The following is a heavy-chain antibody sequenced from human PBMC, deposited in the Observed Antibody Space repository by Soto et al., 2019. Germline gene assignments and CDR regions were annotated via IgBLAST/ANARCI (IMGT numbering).Heavy chain of an antibody. Sequence: GGSLRLSCAASGFTFDDYAMHWVRQAPGKGLDWVSGISWNSGSIGYADSVKGRFTISRDNAKNSLYLQMNSLRAEDTALYYCAKDVCAGYHPADFDYCGQGT. J-gene: IGHJ4*02. CDR2: ISWNSGSI. D-gene: IGHD3-9*01. CDR3: AKDVCAGYHPADFDY. V-gene: IGHV3-9*01. CDR1: GFTFDDYA.